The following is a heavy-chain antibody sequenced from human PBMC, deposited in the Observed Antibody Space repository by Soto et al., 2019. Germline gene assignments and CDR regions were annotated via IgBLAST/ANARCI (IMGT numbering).Heavy chain of an antibody. CDR1: GYTLTSYY. CDR3: TRSWVDVSGYYDY. D-gene: IGHD2-15*01. Sequence: QVQLVQSGAEVKKPGASVKVSCKASGYTLTSYYMHWVRQAPGQGLEWMGIINPSGGSASYAQNFQGRVTMTIDTSTSTVYMELSSLRSEDTAVYYCTRSWVDVSGYYDYWGQGTLVTVSS. V-gene: IGHV1-46*03. CDR2: INPSGGSA. J-gene: IGHJ4*02.